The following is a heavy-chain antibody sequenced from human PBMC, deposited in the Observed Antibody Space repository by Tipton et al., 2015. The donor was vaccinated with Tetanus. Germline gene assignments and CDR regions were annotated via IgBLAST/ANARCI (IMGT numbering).Heavy chain of an antibody. J-gene: IGHJ4*02. CDR1: GYSFSTYW. D-gene: IGHD2-8*01. CDR3: ARAHCTDGVCNFDF. CDR2: IYPGDSDT. V-gene: IGHV5-51*01. Sequence: LVQSGAEVRKPGESLKISCMGSGYSFSTYWIGWVRQKPGKGLEWMGIIYPGDSDTRYSPSFQGQVTISVDKSINTAYLQWSSLKASDTSMFYCARAHCTDGVCNFDFWGQGALVTVAS.